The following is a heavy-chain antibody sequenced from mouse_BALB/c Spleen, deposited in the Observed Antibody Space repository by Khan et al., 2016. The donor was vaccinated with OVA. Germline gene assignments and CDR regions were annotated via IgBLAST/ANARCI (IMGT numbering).Heavy chain of an antibody. CDR1: GYSITSGYG. J-gene: IGHJ2*01. CDR2: ISYSGST. V-gene: IGHV3-2*02. Sequence: EVKLEESGPGLVKPSQSLSLTCTVTGYSITSGYGWNWIRQFPGNKLEWMGYISYSGSTNYNPSLKSRISITRDKSKNQFFLQLNSVTTEDTATCYCARTGRIEYWGQGTTLTVSS. CDR3: ARTGRIEY.